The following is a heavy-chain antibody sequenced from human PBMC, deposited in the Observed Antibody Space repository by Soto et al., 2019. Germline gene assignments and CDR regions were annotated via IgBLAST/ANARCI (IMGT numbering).Heavy chain of an antibody. CDR1: GFTFSGSA. J-gene: IGHJ4*02. D-gene: IGHD6-13*01. CDR3: TTYSSSWYL. CDR2: IRSKANSYAT. Sequence: LRLSCAASGFTFSGSAMHWVRQASGKGLEWVGRIRSKANSYATAYAASVKGRFTISRDDSKNTAYLQMNSLKTEDTAVYYCTTYSSSWYLWGQGTLVTVSS. V-gene: IGHV3-73*01.